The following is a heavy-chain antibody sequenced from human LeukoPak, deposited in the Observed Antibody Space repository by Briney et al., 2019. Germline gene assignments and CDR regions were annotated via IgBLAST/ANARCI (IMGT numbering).Heavy chain of an antibody. J-gene: IGHJ4*02. CDR2: IKQDGSEK. D-gene: IGHD1-7*01. CDR3: ARGKLSDY. Sequence: GGSLRLSCAASGFTLSSYSVNWVRQAPGKGLEWVANIKQDGSEKYYVDSVKGRFTISRDNAKNSLYLQMNSLRAEDTAVYYCARGKLSDYWGQGTLVTVSS. CDR1: GFTLSSYS. V-gene: IGHV3-7*01.